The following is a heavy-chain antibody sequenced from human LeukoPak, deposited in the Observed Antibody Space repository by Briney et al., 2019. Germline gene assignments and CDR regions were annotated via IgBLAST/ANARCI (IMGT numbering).Heavy chain of an antibody. CDR2: TYYRSRWYS. V-gene: IGHV6-1*01. J-gene: IGHJ4*02. CDR1: GDSVSSNSAA. D-gene: IGHD3-9*01. CDR3: VTRRYDY. Sequence: SQTLSLTCAISGDSVSSNSAAWTWIRQSPSRGLEWLGRTYYRSRWYSDYAVSVKGRITTNPDTSKNQVSLQLNSVTPEDTAVYYCVTRRYDYWGQGSLVTVSS.